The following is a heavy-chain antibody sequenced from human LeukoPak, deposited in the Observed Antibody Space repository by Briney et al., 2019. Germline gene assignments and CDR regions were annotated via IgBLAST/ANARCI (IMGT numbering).Heavy chain of an antibody. D-gene: IGHD3-9*01. Sequence: PGGSLRLSCAASGFTFSTYGFHWVRQPPGKGLDWVAVIWYDGTIAYYGDSVKGRFTVSKDNSKNTLYLQMNRLRAEDTAVYYCARDWALTGFDYWGQGTLVTVSS. CDR1: GFTFSTYG. V-gene: IGHV3-33*01. J-gene: IGHJ4*02. CDR3: ARDWALTGFDY. CDR2: IWYDGTIA.